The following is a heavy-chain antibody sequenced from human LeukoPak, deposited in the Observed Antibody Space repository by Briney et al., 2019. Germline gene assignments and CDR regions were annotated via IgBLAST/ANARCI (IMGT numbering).Heavy chain of an antibody. Sequence: PSETLSLTCAVYGGSFSGYYWSWIRQPPGKGLEWIGEINHSGSTNYNPSLKSRVTISVDTSKNQFSLKLSSVTAADTAVYYCARDSTSYGDYPYWGQGTLVTVSS. CDR1: GGSFSGYY. CDR2: INHSGST. CDR3: ARDSTSYGDYPY. J-gene: IGHJ4*02. D-gene: IGHD4-17*01. V-gene: IGHV4-34*01.